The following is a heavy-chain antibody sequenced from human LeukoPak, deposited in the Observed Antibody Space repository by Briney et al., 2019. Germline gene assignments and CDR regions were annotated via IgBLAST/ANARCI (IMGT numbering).Heavy chain of an antibody. V-gene: IGHV3-73*01. J-gene: IGHJ4*02. D-gene: IGHD6-19*01. Sequence: SGGSLRLSCAASGFTFSGSAMHWVRQASGEGLEWVGRIRSKANSYATAYAASVKGRFTISRDDSKNTAYLQMNSLKTEDTAVYYCTPNSSGWGNWGQGTLVTVSS. CDR1: GFTFSGSA. CDR2: IRSKANSYAT. CDR3: TPNSSGWGN.